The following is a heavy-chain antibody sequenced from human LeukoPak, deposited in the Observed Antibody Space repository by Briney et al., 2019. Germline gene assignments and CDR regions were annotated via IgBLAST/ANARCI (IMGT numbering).Heavy chain of an antibody. CDR1: GFTFSSYA. CDR3: TRDRRKGAPNNDY. J-gene: IGHJ4*02. Sequence: PGGSLRLSCAASGFTFSSYAMSWVRQAPGKGLEWVGFIRSKAYGGTTEYAASVKGRFTISRDDSKSIAYLQMNSLKTEDTAVYYCTRDRRKGAPNNDYWGQGTLVTVSS. CDR2: IRSKAYGGTT. V-gene: IGHV3-49*04.